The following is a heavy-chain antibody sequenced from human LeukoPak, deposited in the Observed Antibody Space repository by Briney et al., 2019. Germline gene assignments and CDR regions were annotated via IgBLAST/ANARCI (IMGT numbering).Heavy chain of an antibody. CDR2: IYYSGST. Sequence: SETLSLTCTASGGSISNYYWSWIRQPPGKELERIGYIYYSGSTNYNPSLTGRVTISVDTSKNQFSLNLSSVTAADTAVYYCARPSRTGSGWDAFDIWGQGRLVTVSS. CDR1: GGSISNYY. V-gene: IGHV4-59*08. CDR3: ARPSRTGSGWDAFDI. D-gene: IGHD3-22*01. J-gene: IGHJ3*02.